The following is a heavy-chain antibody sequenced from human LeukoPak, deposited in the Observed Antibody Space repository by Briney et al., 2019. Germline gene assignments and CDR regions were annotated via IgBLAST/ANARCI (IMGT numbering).Heavy chain of an antibody. V-gene: IGHV1-69*04. CDR2: IIPVLNIT. J-gene: IGHJ4*02. CDR1: GGTFSSSA. Sequence: SVKVSCKTSGGTFSSSAITWVRQAPGQGLEWMGRIIPVLNITTYAQKFQGRVTITADTSTSTVYMELSSLRSEETAVYYCARDPPKYYYDSSGLGDYWGQGTLVTVSS. CDR3: ARDPPKYYYDSSGLGDY. D-gene: IGHD3-22*01.